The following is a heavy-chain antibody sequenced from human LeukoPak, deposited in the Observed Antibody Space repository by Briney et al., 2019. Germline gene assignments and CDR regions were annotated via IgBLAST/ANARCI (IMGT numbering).Heavy chain of an antibody. CDR3: AKETPGYCSSTSCPNWFDP. CDR2: VSGSGGST. Sequence: PGGTLRLSCAASGYTFSSYAMSWVRHAPGKGLEWVSAVSGSGGSTYYADSVRGRFTCSRDNSKNTFHLQRHSRRAEDTAVYYCAKETPGYCSSTSCPNWFDPWGQGTLVTVSS. D-gene: IGHD2-2*01. V-gene: IGHV3-23*01. CDR1: GYTFSSYA. J-gene: IGHJ5*02.